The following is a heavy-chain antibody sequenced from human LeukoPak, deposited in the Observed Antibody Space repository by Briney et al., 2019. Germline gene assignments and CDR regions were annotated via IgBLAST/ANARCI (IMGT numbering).Heavy chain of an antibody. Sequence: ASVKVSCKASGGTFSSYAISWVRQAPGQGLEWMGGITPSVGTTNYAQTLQGRLTIPAAESTGTAYMELRRMSSEDTAVYYCARGSSYGSGNHVPTYYYYGMDVWGQGTMVTVS. V-gene: IGHV1-69*01. J-gene: IGHJ6*02. CDR1: GGTFSSYA. D-gene: IGHD3-10*01. CDR2: ITPSVGTT. CDR3: ARGSSYGSGNHVPTYYYYGMDV.